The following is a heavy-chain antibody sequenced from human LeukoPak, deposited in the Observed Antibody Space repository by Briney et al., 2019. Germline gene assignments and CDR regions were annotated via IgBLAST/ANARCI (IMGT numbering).Heavy chain of an antibody. CDR3: TRVVSYYDSSGYPNAFDI. Sequence: PGGSLRLSCAASGFTLSSYWMHWVRHAPGKGLVWVSRIYSDGSITNYADSVKGRFTISRDNARTTLFLQMNSLRAEDTAVYYCTRVVSYYDSSGYPNAFDIWGQGTMVTVSS. CDR1: GFTLSSYW. V-gene: IGHV3-74*01. J-gene: IGHJ3*02. CDR2: IYSDGSIT. D-gene: IGHD3-22*01.